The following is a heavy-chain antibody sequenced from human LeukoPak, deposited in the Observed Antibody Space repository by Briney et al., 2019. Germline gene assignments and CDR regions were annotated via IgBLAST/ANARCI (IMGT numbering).Heavy chain of an antibody. V-gene: IGHV1-69*06. CDR2: IIPIFGTA. J-gene: IGHJ4*02. Sequence: GASVKVSCKASGYTFTGYYMHWVRQAPGQGLEWMGGIIPIFGTANYAQKFQGRVTITADKSTSTAYMELSSLRSEDTAVYYCARASRRSGYSYEKRFDYWGQGTLVTVSS. CDR1: GYTFTGYY. D-gene: IGHD5-18*01. CDR3: ARASRRSGYSYEKRFDY.